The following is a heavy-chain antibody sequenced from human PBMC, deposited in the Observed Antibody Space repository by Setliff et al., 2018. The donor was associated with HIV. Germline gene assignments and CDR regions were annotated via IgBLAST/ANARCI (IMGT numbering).Heavy chain of an antibody. CDR2: IIPTLGVA. CDR3: ARVAGTTYYDYYHMDV. Sequence: SVKVSCKASGGTFSTYAISWVRQAPGRGLEWVGGIIPTLGVAHNAQKFQGRVTITADKSTNTAFMELSSLRSEDTAVYYWARVAGTTYYDYYHMDVWGEGSTVTVSS. D-gene: IGHD4-17*01. V-gene: IGHV1-69*10. J-gene: IGHJ6*03. CDR1: GGTFSTYA.